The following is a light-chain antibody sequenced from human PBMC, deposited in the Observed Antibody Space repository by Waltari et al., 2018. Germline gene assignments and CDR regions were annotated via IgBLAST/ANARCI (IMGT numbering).Light chain of an antibody. J-gene: IGKJ1*01. CDR3: QKYGTRPAT. CDR2: DAS. Sequence: EIVLTQSPGTLSLSPGERATLSCRASPSVSRTLAWYQQKPVQAPRLLIYDASSRATGIPDRFSGSGSGTDFSLTISRLGPEDFAVYYCQKYGTRPATFGQGTKVEVK. CDR1: PSVSRT. V-gene: IGKV3-20*01.